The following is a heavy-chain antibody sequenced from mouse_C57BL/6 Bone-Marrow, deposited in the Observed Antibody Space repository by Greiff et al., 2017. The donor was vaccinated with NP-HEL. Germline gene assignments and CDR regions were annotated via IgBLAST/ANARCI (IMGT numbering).Heavy chain of an antibody. V-gene: IGHV1-81*01. Sequence: VKLVESGAELARPGASVKLSCKASGYTFTSYGISWVKQRTGQGLEWIGEIYPRSGNTYYNEKFKGKATLTADKSSSTAYMELRSLTSEYSAVYFCSPYDYDWFAYCGQGTLVTVSA. CDR1: GYTFTSYG. CDR3: SPYDYDWFAY. CDR2: IYPRSGNT. J-gene: IGHJ3*01. D-gene: IGHD2-4*01.